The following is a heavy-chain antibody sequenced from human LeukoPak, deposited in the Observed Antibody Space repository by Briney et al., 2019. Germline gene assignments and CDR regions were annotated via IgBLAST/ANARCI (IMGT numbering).Heavy chain of an antibody. D-gene: IGHD4-17*01. CDR1: GFTFDDFG. V-gene: IGHV3-20*04. Sequence: GGSLRLSCAASGFTFDDFGMSWVRQGSGKGLEWVSGINWNGGSTGYADSVKGRFTISRDNAKKSLYLQMNSLRAEDTALYYCARAPMTTVTTIDYWGQGTLVTVSS. J-gene: IGHJ4*02. CDR3: ARAPMTTVTTIDY. CDR2: INWNGGST.